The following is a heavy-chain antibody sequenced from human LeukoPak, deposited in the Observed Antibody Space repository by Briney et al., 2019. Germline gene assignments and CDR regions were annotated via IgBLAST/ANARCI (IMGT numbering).Heavy chain of an antibody. V-gene: IGHV3-21*01. D-gene: IGHD3-10*01. Sequence: GGSLRLSCAASGFTFSSYRMNWVRQAPGKGLEWVSSISSSSSYIYYADSVKGRFTISRDNAKNSLYLQMNSLRAEDTAVYYCARDLALWFGELSDYYGMDVWGQGTTVTVSS. CDR3: ARDLALWFGELSDYYGMDV. J-gene: IGHJ6*02. CDR2: ISSSSSYI. CDR1: GFTFSSYR.